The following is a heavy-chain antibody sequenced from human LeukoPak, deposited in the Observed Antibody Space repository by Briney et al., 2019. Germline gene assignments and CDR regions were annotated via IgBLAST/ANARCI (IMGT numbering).Heavy chain of an antibody. J-gene: IGHJ4*02. Sequence: PGGSLRLSCAASGFTFNTYAMSWVRQVPGKGLEWVANIKKDGSETYYVDSVKGRFTISRDNAKNSLYLQMNSLRAEDTAMYYCARGRYSGTTYYFDYWGLGTLVTVSS. D-gene: IGHD5-12*01. CDR3: ARGRYSGTTYYFDY. CDR2: IKKDGSET. CDR1: GFTFNTYA. V-gene: IGHV3-7*03.